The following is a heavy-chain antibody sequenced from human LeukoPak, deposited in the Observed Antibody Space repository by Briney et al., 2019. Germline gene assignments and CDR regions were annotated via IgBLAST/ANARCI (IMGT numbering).Heavy chain of an antibody. D-gene: IGHD3-9*01. CDR2: ISYDGSNK. V-gene: IGHV3-30-3*01. Sequence: GGSLRLSCAASGFTFSSYAMHWVRQAPGKGLEWVAVISYDGSNKYYADSVKGRFTISRDNSKNTLYLQMNSLRAEDTAVYYCARDPALRYFDWQPGDCWGQGTLVTVSS. CDR1: GFTFSSYA. CDR3: ARDPALRYFDWQPGDC. J-gene: IGHJ4*02.